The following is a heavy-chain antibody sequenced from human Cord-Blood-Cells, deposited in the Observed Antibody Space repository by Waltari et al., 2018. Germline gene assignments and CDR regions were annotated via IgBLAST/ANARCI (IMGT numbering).Heavy chain of an antibody. J-gene: IGHJ4*02. Sequence: EVQLVESGGGLVQPGGSQRLSCAASGFTFSSYWMSWVRQAPGKGLEWVANIKQDGSEKSYVDSWKGRFTNSRDNAKNSLYLQMNSLRAEDTAVYYCARDGIAARRRGFDYWGQGTLVTVSS. D-gene: IGHD6-6*01. CDR2: IKQDGSEK. CDR1: GFTFSSYW. V-gene: IGHV3-7*01. CDR3: ARDGIAARRRGFDY.